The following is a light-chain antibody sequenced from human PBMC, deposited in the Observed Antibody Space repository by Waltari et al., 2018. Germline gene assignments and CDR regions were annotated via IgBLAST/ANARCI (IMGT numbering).Light chain of an antibody. J-gene: IGLJ1*01. Sequence: QSALTQPPPASGSPGQSVTISCTGTSSDVGGYNFDSWYQQHPGKVPKLMIYDVSKRPSGVPDRFSGSKSGNTASLTVSGLQAGDEADYYCSSYAGSNNVFGTGTKVTAL. V-gene: IGLV2-8*01. CDR3: SSYAGSNNV. CDR1: SSDVGGYNF. CDR2: DVS.